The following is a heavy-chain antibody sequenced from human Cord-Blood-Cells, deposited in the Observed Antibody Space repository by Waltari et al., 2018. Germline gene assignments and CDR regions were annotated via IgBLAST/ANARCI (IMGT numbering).Heavy chain of an antibody. CDR1: GFTVSSNY. CDR2: IYSGGST. Sequence: EVQLVESGGGLIQPGGSLRLSCAASGFTVSSNYMSWVRRAPGKGLEWVSVIYSGGSTYYADSVKGRFTISRDNSKNTLYLQMNSLRAEDTAVYYCARATSVVVPAAFDYWGQGTLVTVSS. CDR3: ARATSVVVPAAFDY. D-gene: IGHD2-2*01. J-gene: IGHJ4*02. V-gene: IGHV3-53*01.